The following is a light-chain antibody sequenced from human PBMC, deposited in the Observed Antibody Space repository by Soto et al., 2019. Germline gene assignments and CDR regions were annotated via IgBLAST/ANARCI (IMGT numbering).Light chain of an antibody. CDR2: GAA. V-gene: IGKV3-20*01. J-gene: IGKJ1*01. CDR1: HSISNSY. CDR3: RQHATSPPT. Sequence: EIGFTQSPSTLSLSPGERATLSCRASHSISNSYLAWYQQKPGEAPRLLIYGAATSGTGIPDTFCGSSALRNFTLTISSLEPEDFAVYFCRQHATSPPTFGQGTKVDIK.